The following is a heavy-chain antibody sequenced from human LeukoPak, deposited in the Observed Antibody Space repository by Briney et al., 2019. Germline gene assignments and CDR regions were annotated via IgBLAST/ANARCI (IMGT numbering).Heavy chain of an antibody. D-gene: IGHD2-2*02. Sequence: GESLKISCKGPGYSFTSYWIGWVRQMPGKGLEWMGIIYPGDSDTRYSPSFQGQVTISADKSISTAYLQWSSLKASDTAMYYCARHRDCSSTSCYSDYYYMDVWGKGTTVTVSS. CDR3: ARHRDCSSTSCYSDYYYMDV. V-gene: IGHV5-51*01. CDR2: IYPGDSDT. CDR1: GYSFTSYW. J-gene: IGHJ6*03.